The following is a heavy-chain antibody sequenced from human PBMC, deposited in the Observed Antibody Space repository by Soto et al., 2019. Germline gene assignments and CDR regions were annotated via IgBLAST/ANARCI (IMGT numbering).Heavy chain of an antibody. J-gene: IGHJ4*02. CDR2: IHYSEST. CDR1: GYSISSSNW. D-gene: IGHD6-13*01. CDR3: AKKPAAAGQFDY. Sequence: PSETLSLTCAVSGYSISSSNWWGWIRQPPGKGLEWIGYIHYSESTHYNPSLKSRVTMSVDTSKNQFSLKLNSVTAVDTAVYYCAKKPAAAGQFDYWGQGTLVTVS. V-gene: IGHV4-28*01.